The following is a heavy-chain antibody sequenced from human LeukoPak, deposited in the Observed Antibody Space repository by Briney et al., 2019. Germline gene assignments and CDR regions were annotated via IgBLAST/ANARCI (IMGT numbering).Heavy chain of an antibody. J-gene: IGHJ5*02. Sequence: SETLSLTCAVYGGSFSGYYWSWIRQPPGKELEWIGEINHSGSTNYNPSLKSRVTISVDTSKNQFSLKLSSVTAADTAVYYCARRGVPAARGKRNRFDPWGQGTLVTVSS. V-gene: IGHV4-34*01. CDR1: GGSFSGYY. CDR3: ARRGVPAARGKRNRFDP. D-gene: IGHD2-2*01. CDR2: INHSGST.